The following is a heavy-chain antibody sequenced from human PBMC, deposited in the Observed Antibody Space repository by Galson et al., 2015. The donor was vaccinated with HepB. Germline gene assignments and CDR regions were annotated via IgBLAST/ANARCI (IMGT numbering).Heavy chain of an antibody. V-gene: IGHV3-21*01. D-gene: IGHD1-14*01. CDR1: GFTFSSYS. Sequence: SLRLSCAASGFTFSSYSMNWVRQAPGKGLEWVSSISSSSSYIYYADSVKGRFTISRDNAKNSLYLQMNSLRTEDTAVYYCARVTEPYSSYRFFDPWGRGPLVTVSS. CDR3: ARVTEPYSSYRFFDP. J-gene: IGHJ2*01. CDR2: ISSSSSYI.